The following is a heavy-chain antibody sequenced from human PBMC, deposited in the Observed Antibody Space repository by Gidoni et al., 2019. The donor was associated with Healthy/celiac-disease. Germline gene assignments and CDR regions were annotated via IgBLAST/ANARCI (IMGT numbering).Heavy chain of an antibody. CDR2: ISYDGSNK. D-gene: IGHD6-13*01. Sequence: QVQLVESGGGVVQPGRSLRLSWAGSGFPFSSYATHWVRQAPGKGLEWVAVISYDGSNKYYAESVKGRFTISRDNSKNTLYLQMNSLRAEDTAVYYCAKWGTPPGIAAVRWGLDYWGQGTLVTVSS. CDR3: AKWGTPPGIAAVRWGLDY. J-gene: IGHJ4*02. CDR1: GFPFSSYA. V-gene: IGHV3-30*18.